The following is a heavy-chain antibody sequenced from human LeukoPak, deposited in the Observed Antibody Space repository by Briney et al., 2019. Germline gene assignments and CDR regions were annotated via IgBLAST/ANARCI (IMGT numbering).Heavy chain of an antibody. J-gene: IGHJ6*02. CDR1: GGSFSGYY. CDR3: ARGLGNRVYYHYGMDV. CDR2: INHSGST. Sequence: SETLSLTCAVYGGSFSGYYWSWIRQPPGKGLEWIGEINHSGSTNYNPSLKSRVTISVDTSKNQFSLKLSSVTAADTAVYYCARGLGNRVYYHYGMDVWGQGTTVTVSS. V-gene: IGHV4-34*01. D-gene: IGHD3-10*01.